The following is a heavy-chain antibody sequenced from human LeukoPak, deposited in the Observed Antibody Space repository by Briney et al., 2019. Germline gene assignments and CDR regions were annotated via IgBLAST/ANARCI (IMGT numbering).Heavy chain of an antibody. D-gene: IGHD6-19*01. Sequence: SETLSLTCAVYGGSFSGYYWSWIRQPPGKGLEWVGEVIHSGSTTYNPSLKSRVTISGDTSKNQFSLKLSSVTAADTAVYYCARVRPRSIAVAARNAFDIWGQGTMVTVSS. J-gene: IGHJ3*02. CDR1: GGSFSGYY. V-gene: IGHV4-34*12. CDR2: VIHSGST. CDR3: ARVRPRSIAVAARNAFDI.